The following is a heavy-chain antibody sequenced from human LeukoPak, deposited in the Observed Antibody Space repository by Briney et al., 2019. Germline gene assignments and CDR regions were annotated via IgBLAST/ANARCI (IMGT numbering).Heavy chain of an antibody. Sequence: SETLSLTCTVSGGSISSYSWSWIRQPPGKGLEWIGYVYYSGSTNYNPSLKSRVTISLDTSNNQFSLKLSSVTAADTAVYYCARDRGSYYDSSGYRRPYFDYWGQGILVSVSS. V-gene: IGHV4-59*01. D-gene: IGHD3-22*01. J-gene: IGHJ4*02. CDR3: ARDRGSYYDSSGYRRPYFDY. CDR2: VYYSGST. CDR1: GGSISSYS.